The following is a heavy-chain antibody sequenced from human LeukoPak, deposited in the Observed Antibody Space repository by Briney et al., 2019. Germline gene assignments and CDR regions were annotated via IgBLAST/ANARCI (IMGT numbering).Heavy chain of an antibody. CDR2: IYYSGGT. CDR1: GGSISGYY. D-gene: IGHD2-2*01. J-gene: IGHJ3*02. CDR3: ARGLQYQLLFLDAFDI. Sequence: SETLSLTCTVSGGSISGYYWSWIRQPPGKGLEWIGYIYYSGGTNYNPSLKSRVTISVDTSKSQFSLKLSSLTAADTAVYYCARGLQYQLLFLDAFDIWGQGTMVTVSS. V-gene: IGHV4-59*01.